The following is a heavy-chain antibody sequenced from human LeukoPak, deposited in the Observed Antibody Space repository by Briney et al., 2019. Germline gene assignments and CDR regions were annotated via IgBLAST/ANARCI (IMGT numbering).Heavy chain of an antibody. CDR3: ARDLYDILTGLPYGMDV. D-gene: IGHD3-9*01. J-gene: IGHJ6*02. CDR1: GGSFSPAH. Sequence: SETLSLTCTFSGGSFSPAHWSWIRQPPGKGLEWIGYIYYSGSTNYNPSLKSRVTISVDTSKNQFSLKLSSVTAADTAVYYCARDLYDILTGLPYGMDVWGQGTTVTVSS. CDR2: IYYSGST. V-gene: IGHV4-59*01.